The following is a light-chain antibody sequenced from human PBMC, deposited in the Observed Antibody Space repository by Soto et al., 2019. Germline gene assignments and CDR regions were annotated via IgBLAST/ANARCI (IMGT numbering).Light chain of an antibody. CDR1: SSDVGSYNL. V-gene: IGLV2-23*01. Sequence: QSALAQPASVSGSPGQSITISCTGTSSDVGSYNLVSWYQQHPGKAPKLMIYEGSKRPSGVSNRFSGSKSGNTASLTISGLHADDQADYYCCSYAVSSTFVFGTGTKATVL. CDR3: CSYAVSSTFV. CDR2: EGS. J-gene: IGLJ1*01.